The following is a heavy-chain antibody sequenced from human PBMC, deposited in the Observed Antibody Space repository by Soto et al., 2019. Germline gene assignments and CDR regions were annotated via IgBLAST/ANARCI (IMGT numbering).Heavy chain of an antibody. CDR2: IWFDGDNK. Sequence: QVQLVESGGGGVQPGRSLRLSCAASGFTFARYGMHWVRQAPGKGLEWVATIWFDGDNKKFAESVKGRFTISRDNPKNTLYLQRNSLRGDDTAVYFCARKFAEWTFDYWGQGTMVSVSS. V-gene: IGHV3-33*01. J-gene: IGHJ4*02. CDR3: ARKFAEWTFDY. D-gene: IGHD2-21*01. CDR1: GFTFARYG.